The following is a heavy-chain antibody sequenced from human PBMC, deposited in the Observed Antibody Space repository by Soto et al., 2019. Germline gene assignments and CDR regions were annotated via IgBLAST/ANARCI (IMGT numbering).Heavy chain of an antibody. Sequence: SETLSLTCAVYGGSFSGYYWSWIRQPPGKGLEWIGEINHSGSTNYNPSLKSRVTISVDTSKNQFSLKLSSVTAADTAVYYCARGGVGVVAATFDYWGQGTLVT. V-gene: IGHV4-34*01. J-gene: IGHJ4*02. D-gene: IGHD2-15*01. CDR1: GGSFSGYY. CDR3: ARGGVGVVAATFDY. CDR2: INHSGST.